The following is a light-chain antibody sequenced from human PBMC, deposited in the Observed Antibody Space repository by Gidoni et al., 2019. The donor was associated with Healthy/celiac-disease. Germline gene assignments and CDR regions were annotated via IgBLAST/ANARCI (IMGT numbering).Light chain of an antibody. Sequence: DIQMTQSPSSLSASVGDRVTITCQASQDISNYLNWYQQKPGKAPKLLIYDASNLETGVPSRFSGSGSGTDFTFTISSLQPEDIATYYCQQYDNLPHTFXPXTKVDIK. CDR1: QDISNY. J-gene: IGKJ3*01. CDR2: DAS. V-gene: IGKV1-33*01. CDR3: QQYDNLPHT.